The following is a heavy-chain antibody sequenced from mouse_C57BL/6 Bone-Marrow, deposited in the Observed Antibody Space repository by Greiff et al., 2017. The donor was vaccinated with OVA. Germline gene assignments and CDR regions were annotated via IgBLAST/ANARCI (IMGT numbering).Heavy chain of an antibody. Sequence: EVQLVESGGGLVQPKGSLKLSCAASGFSFNTYAMNWVRQAPGKGLEWVARIRSKSNNYATYYADSVKDRFTISRDDSESMLYLQMNNLKTEDTAMYYRVRHPLYDYDEYYAMDYWGQGTSVTVSS. D-gene: IGHD2-4*01. CDR1: GFSFNTYA. CDR2: IRSKSNNYAT. J-gene: IGHJ4*01. V-gene: IGHV10-1*01. CDR3: VRHPLYDYDEYYAMDY.